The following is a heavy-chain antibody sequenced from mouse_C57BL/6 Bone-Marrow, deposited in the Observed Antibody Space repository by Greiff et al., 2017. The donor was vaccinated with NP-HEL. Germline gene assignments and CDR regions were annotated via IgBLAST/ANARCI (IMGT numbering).Heavy chain of an antibody. J-gene: IGHJ4*01. V-gene: IGHV1-82*01. Sequence: VQLQESGPELVKPGASVKISCKASGYAFSSSWMNWVKQRPGKGLEWIGRIYPGDGDTKYNGKFKGKATLTADKSSSTSYMQRSGLASEDSAVYFCARVIRGAMDYWGQGTAVTVSS. D-gene: IGHD1-1*01. CDR1: GYAFSSSW. CDR3: ARVIRGAMDY. CDR2: IYPGDGDT.